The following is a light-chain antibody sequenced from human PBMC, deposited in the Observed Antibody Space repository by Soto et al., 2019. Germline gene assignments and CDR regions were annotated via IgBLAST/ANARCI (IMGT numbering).Light chain of an antibody. Sequence: EIVLTQSPGTLSLSPGERATLSCRASQSVTSTYIAWYQQNPGQAPRLLIYGASSRATGIPDRFSGSGSGTDFTLTISRLAPEDFALYFCQQYGRSPPFTFGQGTKVEIK. V-gene: IGKV3-20*01. CDR3: QQYGRSPPFT. J-gene: IGKJ2*01. CDR1: QSVTSTY. CDR2: GAS.